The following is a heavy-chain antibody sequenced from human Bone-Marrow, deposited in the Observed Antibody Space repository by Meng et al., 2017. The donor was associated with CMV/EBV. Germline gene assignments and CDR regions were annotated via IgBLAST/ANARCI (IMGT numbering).Heavy chain of an antibody. D-gene: IGHD3-10*01. CDR3: ARAPMVRGVYFDY. J-gene: IGHJ4*02. CDR1: GGSISSYY. Sequence: GSLRLSCTVSGGSISSYYWSWIRQPPGKGLEWIGYIYYSGSTNYNPSLKSRVTISVDTSKNQFSLKLSSVTAADKAVYYCARAPMVRGVYFDYWGQGNLVNVDS. CDR2: IYYSGST. V-gene: IGHV4-59*01.